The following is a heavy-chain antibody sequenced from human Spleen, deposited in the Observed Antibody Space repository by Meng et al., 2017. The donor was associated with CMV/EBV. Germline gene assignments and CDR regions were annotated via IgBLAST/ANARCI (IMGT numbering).Heavy chain of an antibody. D-gene: IGHD2-2*01. CDR1: GGSFSGYY. V-gene: IGHV4-59*01. CDR2: IAYGGST. CDR3: ARMTAALRYGMDV. J-gene: IGHJ6*02. Sequence: GSLRLSCAVYGGSFSGYYWSWIRQPPGKGLEWIGYIAYGGSTIYNPSLKSRVTISEDTSKTHFSLKLSSVTAADTAVYYCARMTAALRYGMDVWGPGTTVTVSS.